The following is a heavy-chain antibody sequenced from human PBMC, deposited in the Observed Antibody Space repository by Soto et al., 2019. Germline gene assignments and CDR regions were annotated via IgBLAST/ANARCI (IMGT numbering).Heavy chain of an antibody. CDR1: GFTFSSYK. V-gene: IGHV3-48*03. D-gene: IGHD2-21*01. Sequence: EVQLVESGGGLVQPGGSLRLSCAASGFTFSSYKMNWVRQAPGKGLEWVSYISSSGRTTYYADSVKGRFTISRDNAKNSLSLQMNSLRADDTAVYYCARDRDELVGIFPYYYGMDVWGQGTTVTVSS. CDR3: ARDRDELVGIFPYYYGMDV. J-gene: IGHJ6*02. CDR2: ISSSGRTT.